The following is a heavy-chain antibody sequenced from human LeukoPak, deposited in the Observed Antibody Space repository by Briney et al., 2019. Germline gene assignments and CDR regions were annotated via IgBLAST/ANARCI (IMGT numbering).Heavy chain of an antibody. Sequence: PGGSLRLSCAASGFTFSSYDMSWVRQAPGKGLEWVSVIGSGGSTYYADSVKGRFTISRDNSKNTLYLQINSLRAEDTAVYYCAKVSAAAMVTSPFDYWGRETRVTVSS. CDR2: IGSGGST. CDR1: GFTFSSYD. D-gene: IGHD5-18*01. J-gene: IGHJ4*02. CDR3: AKVSAAAMVTSPFDY. V-gene: IGHV3-23*01.